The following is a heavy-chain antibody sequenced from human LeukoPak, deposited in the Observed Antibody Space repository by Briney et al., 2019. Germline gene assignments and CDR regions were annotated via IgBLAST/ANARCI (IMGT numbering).Heavy chain of an antibody. Sequence: GGSLRLSCAASGFTFSSYWLSWVRQAPGKGLEWVANIKQDGSEKYYVDSLKGRFTISRDNAKNSLYLQMNSLTAEDTAVYCCAKVRRDRYNTCYSDYWGQGTLVTVSS. CDR1: GFTFSSYW. CDR2: IKQDGSEK. J-gene: IGHJ4*02. D-gene: IGHD5-24*01. CDR3: AKVRRDRYNTCYSDY. V-gene: IGHV3-7*01.